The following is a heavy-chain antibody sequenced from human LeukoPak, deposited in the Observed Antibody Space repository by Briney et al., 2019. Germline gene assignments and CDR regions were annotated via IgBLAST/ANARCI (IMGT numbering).Heavy chain of an antibody. CDR1: GFTFSSYG. V-gene: IGHV3-7*01. J-gene: IGHJ6*03. Sequence: GGSLRLSCAASGFTFSSYGMSWVRQAPGKGLEWVANIKQDGSETYYVDSVKGRFTISRDDAKNSLYLQMNSLRAEDTAVYYCARGHPSGIGWFGELFSLHYYYYMDVWGKGTTVTISS. CDR3: ARGHPSGIGWFGELFSLHYYYYMDV. D-gene: IGHD3-10*01. CDR2: IKQDGSET.